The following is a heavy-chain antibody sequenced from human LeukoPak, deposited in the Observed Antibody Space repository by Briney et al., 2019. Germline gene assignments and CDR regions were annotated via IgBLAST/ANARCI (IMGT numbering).Heavy chain of an antibody. D-gene: IGHD3-16*02. Sequence: GGSLRLSCAASGFTFSSYAMSWVRQAPGKGLEWVSAISGSGGSTYYADSVKGRFTISRDNSKNTLYLQMNSLRAEDTAVYYCAKDQETYYDYVWGSYRRPYYFDYWGQGTLVTVSS. CDR1: GFTFSSYA. CDR3: AKDQETYYDYVWGSYRRPYYFDY. V-gene: IGHV3-23*01. CDR2: ISGSGGST. J-gene: IGHJ4*02.